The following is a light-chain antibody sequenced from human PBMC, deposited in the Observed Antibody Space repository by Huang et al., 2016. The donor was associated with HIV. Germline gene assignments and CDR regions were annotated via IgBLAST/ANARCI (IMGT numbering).Light chain of an antibody. CDR1: QGVSNV. CDR2: ATS. V-gene: IGKV1-17*03. J-gene: IGKJ1*01. Sequence: DILMTQSPSAMSASIGDRVTITCRASQGVSNVLAWFKQKPGKVPERLIYATSTLHRGVPSRFSGSVSGTEFTLTISSLQPEDSATYYCLQHHTYPWTFGQGTKVEIK. CDR3: LQHHTYPWT.